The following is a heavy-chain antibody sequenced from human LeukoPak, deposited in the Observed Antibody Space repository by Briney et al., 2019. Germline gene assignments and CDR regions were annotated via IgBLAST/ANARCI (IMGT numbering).Heavy chain of an antibody. Sequence: PGGSLRLSCAASGFTFSDYYMSWVRQAPGKGLEWVSAISGSGGSTYYADSVKGRFTISRDNSKNTLYLQMSSLRAEDTAVYYCAKDRRVGATTWYFDYWGQGTLVTVSS. CDR1: GFTFSDYY. CDR3: AKDRRVGATTWYFDY. J-gene: IGHJ4*02. D-gene: IGHD1-26*01. CDR2: ISGSGGST. V-gene: IGHV3-23*01.